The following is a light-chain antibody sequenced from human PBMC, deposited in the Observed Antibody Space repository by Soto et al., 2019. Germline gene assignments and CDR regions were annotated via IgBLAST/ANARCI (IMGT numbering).Light chain of an antibody. V-gene: IGKV1D-12*01. CDR2: AAS. J-gene: IGKJ5*01. Sequence: DIQVTQSPSSVSASVGDRVTITCRASQDIAAYLAWYQHKPGRAPELLIRAASTLQSGVPSRFSGSGSGTDFTLTINSLQPEDFATYYCQQAYSFPITFGQGTRLEIK. CDR3: QQAYSFPIT. CDR1: QDIAAY.